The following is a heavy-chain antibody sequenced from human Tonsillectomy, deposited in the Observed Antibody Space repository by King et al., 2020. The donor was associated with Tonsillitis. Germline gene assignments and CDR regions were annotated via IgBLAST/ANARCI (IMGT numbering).Heavy chain of an antibody. V-gene: IGHV3-74*01. Sequence: EVQLVESGGGLVQPGGSLRLSCAASGFTFSSYWMHWVRQAPGKGLVWVSRITSDATSTTYADSVMVRFTISRDNAKNTLYLQMNSLRAEDTAVYVCARRGTCGDRAWSAWAYFDYWGQGTLVTVSS. J-gene: IGHJ4*02. CDR2: ITSDATST. CDR3: ARRGTCGDRAWSAWAYFDY. CDR1: GFTFSSYW. D-gene: IGHD3-16*01.